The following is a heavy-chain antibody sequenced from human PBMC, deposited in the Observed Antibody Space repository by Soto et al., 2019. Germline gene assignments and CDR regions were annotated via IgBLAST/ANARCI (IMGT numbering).Heavy chain of an antibody. V-gene: IGHV3-30*18. CDR2: ISYDGSNK. CDR3: AKDQFSYYYDSSGPSDPDAFDI. D-gene: IGHD3-22*01. J-gene: IGHJ3*02. CDR1: GFTFSSYG. Sequence: PGGSLRLSCAASGFTFSSYGMHWVRQAPGKGLEWVAVISYDGSNKYYADSVKGRFTISRDNSKNTLYLQMNSLRAEDTAVYYCAKDQFSYYYDSSGPSDPDAFDIWGQGTMVTVSS.